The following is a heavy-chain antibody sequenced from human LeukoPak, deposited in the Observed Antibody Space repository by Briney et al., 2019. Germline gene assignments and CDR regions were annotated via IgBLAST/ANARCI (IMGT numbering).Heavy chain of an antibody. D-gene: IGHD6-13*01. CDR3: ATDTPFPVPPRIAAAGTPFDY. V-gene: IGHV3-23*01. Sequence: GGSLRLSCAASGFTLSTYAMSWVRQAPGKGLEWVSAISTGGGATYYADSVKGRFTISRDTSKNTLHLQMNSLKIEDTAVYYCATDTPFPVPPRIAAAGTPFDYWGQGTLVTVSS. CDR1: GFTLSTYA. J-gene: IGHJ4*02. CDR2: ISTGGGAT.